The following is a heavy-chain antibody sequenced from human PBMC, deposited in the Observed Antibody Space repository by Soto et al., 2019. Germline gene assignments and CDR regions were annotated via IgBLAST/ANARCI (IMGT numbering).Heavy chain of an antibody. CDR3: ARYDGVYMGFDF. J-gene: IGHJ4*02. Sequence: QVQLVQSGAEVKKPGASVKVSCQTSGYTFLDSYIHWVRQAPGQGLEWMGYIDPNSGDTNYGKVFQGRLTVTRDTSVSTVYMELTRLKSGDTAFYYCARYDGVYMGFDFWGPGTLVTVSS. V-gene: IGHV1-2*02. D-gene: IGHD4-17*01. CDR2: IDPNSGDT. CDR1: GYTFLDSY.